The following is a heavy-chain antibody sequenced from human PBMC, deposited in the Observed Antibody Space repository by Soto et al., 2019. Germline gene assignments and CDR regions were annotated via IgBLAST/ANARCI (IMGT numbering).Heavy chain of an antibody. CDR3: VHFYWAASETRYYFDY. J-gene: IGHJ4*02. CDR2: IYWDDDK. V-gene: IGHV2-5*02. CDR1: GFSFTTSAAG. D-gene: IGHD2-15*01. Sequence: QITLTESGPTLVKPTQTLTLTCTFSGFSFTTSAAGVGWIRQPPGKALEWLALIYWDDDKRYSPSLKSRITITXXTXRXXVVLTMTDADREDTATYYCVHFYWAASETRYYFDYWGQGTLVTVSS.